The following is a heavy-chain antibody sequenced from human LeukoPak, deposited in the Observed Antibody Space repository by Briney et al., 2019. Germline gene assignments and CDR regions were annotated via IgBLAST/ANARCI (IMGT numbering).Heavy chain of an antibody. J-gene: IGHJ4*02. CDR2: KSSDGSNK. CDR3: VRPIDYGYNCYFDY. CDR1: GFTFSTYR. V-gene: IGHV3-30*03. D-gene: IGHD4-23*01. Sequence: PGRSLRLSCAASGFTFSTYRMHWVRQARGKGLEWLAVKSSDGSNKYYADSVKTRFTISRDNSENTLYLQMNSLRAEDTAVYYCVRPIDYGYNCYFDYWGQGTLVTVSS.